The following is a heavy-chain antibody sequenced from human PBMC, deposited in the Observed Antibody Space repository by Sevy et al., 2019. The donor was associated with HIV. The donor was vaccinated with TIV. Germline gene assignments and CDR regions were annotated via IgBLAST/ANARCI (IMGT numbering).Heavy chain of an antibody. D-gene: IGHD3-16*01. CDR2: INNSSRFI. V-gene: IGHV3-21*05. Sequence: GGSLRLSCAASGFTFSSYSMNWVRQAPGKGLEWVSYINNSSRFINYVDSVKGRFTISRDNAKNTLYLQMNSLRVEDTAVYYCVKDFGGPTDYWGQGTLVTVSS. CDR1: GFTFSSYS. J-gene: IGHJ4*02. CDR3: VKDFGGPTDY.